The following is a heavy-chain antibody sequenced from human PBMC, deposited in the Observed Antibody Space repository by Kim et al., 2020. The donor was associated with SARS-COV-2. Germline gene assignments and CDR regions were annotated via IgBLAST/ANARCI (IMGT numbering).Heavy chain of an antibody. CDR1: GYTFTSYG. V-gene: IGHV1-18*01. Sequence: ASVKVSCKASGYTFTSYGISWVRQAPGQGLEWMGWISTYSVNSYYAQTFQGRLTMTRDTSTSTPYLDLRSLRSDDTAVYYCARDMGGWTGLDYWGQGTLV. CDR2: ISTYSVNS. J-gene: IGHJ4*02. D-gene: IGHD6-19*01. CDR3: ARDMGGWTGLDY.